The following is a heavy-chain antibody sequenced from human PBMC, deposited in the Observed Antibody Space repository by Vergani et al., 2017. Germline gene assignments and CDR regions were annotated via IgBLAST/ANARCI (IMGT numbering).Heavy chain of an antibody. V-gene: IGHV4-4*07. D-gene: IGHD3-22*01. CDR2: IYTSGST. CDR3: ARVGYYDSSGKEAFDI. Sequence: QVQLQESGPGLVKPSETLSLTCTVSGGSISSYYWSWIRQPAGKGLEWIGRIYTSGSTNYKPSLKSRVTMSVDTSKNQFSLKLSSVTAADTAVYYCARVGYYDSSGKEAFDIWGQGTMVTVSS. J-gene: IGHJ3*02. CDR1: GGSISSYY.